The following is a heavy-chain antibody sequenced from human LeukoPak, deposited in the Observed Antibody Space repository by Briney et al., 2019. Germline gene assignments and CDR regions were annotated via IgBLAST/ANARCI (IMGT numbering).Heavy chain of an antibody. Sequence: GGSLRLSCAASGFTFSVFAMSWVRQAPGKGLEWVSAISNNGGYTYYADSVQGRFTISRDNSKSTLCLQMNSLRAEDTAVYYCAKQLGYCSDGSCYFPYWGQGTLVTVSS. J-gene: IGHJ4*02. V-gene: IGHV3-23*01. CDR1: GFTFSVFA. CDR2: ISNNGGYT. D-gene: IGHD2-15*01. CDR3: AKQLGYCSDGSCYFPY.